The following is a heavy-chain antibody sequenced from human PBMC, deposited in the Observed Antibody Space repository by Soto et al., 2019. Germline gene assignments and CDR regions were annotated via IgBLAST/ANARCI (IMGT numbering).Heavy chain of an antibody. J-gene: IGHJ4*02. CDR2: ISAYNGNT. D-gene: IGHD6-13*01. CDR1: GYTFTSYG. CDR3: ARDEEMAAAGHFDY. V-gene: IGHV1-18*01. Sequence: QVQLVQSGAEVKKPGASVKVSCKASGYTFTSYGIIWVRQAPGQGLEWMGWISAYNGNTNYAQKLQGRVTMTTDTSTRTADMELRSLRSDDTAVYYCARDEEMAAAGHFDYWGQGTLVTVSS.